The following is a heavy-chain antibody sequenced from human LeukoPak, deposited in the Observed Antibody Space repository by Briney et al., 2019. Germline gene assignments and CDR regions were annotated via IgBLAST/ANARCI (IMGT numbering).Heavy chain of an antibody. D-gene: IGHD6-19*01. V-gene: IGHV1-18*01. CDR1: GYTFTSYG. CDR3: ARVIAVAGTPLGAFDI. J-gene: IGHJ3*02. Sequence: AAVKVSCKASGYTFTSYGISWVRQAPGQGLEWMGWINACNGNTNNAQKLQGRVTMTTDTSTSTAYMELRSLRSDDTAVYYCARVIAVAGTPLGAFDIWGQGTMVTASS. CDR2: INACNGNT.